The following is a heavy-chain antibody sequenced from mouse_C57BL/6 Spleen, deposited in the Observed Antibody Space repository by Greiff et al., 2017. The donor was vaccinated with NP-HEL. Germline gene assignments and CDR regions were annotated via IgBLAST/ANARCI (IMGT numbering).Heavy chain of an antibody. J-gene: IGHJ3*01. CDR1: GYTFTSYW. CDR2: IDPSDSET. CDR3: ARGYYDYGGFAY. Sequence: QVQLQQPGAELVRPGSSVKLSCKASGYTFTSYWMHWVKQRPIQGLEWIGNIDPSDSETHYNQKFKDKATLTVDKSSSTAYMQLSSLTSEDSAVYYCARGYYDYGGFAYWGQGTLVTVSA. V-gene: IGHV1-52*01. D-gene: IGHD2-4*01.